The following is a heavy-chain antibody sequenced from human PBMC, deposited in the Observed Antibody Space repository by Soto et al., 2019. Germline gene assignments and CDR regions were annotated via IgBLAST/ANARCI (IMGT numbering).Heavy chain of an antibody. Sequence: GSLRLSCAASGFTFSSYSMNWVRQAPGKGLEWVSSISSSSSYIYYADSVKGRFTISRDNAKNSLYLQMNSLRAEDTAVYYCAREIGYCSGGSCPYDAFDIWGQGTPVTVSS. J-gene: IGHJ3*02. CDR2: ISSSSSYI. CDR1: GFTFSSYS. D-gene: IGHD2-15*01. CDR3: AREIGYCSGGSCPYDAFDI. V-gene: IGHV3-21*01.